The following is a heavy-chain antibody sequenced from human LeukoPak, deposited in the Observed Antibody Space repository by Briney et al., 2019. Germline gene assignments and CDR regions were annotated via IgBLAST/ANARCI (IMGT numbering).Heavy chain of an antibody. J-gene: IGHJ4*02. CDR3: TTRSPASRSGTYYKSDY. V-gene: IGHV3-15*01. Sequence: PGGSLRLSCGVSGFTFSKAWMSWVRQAPGKGVEWVGRIKSKTDGCTTDYAGREKDKFTMERDDLKRAEYLEMNRQKTEDTAVYYCTTRSPASRSGTYYKSDYWGQGTLVTVSS. CDR1: GFTFSKAW. CDR2: IKSKTDGCTT. D-gene: IGHD3-10*01.